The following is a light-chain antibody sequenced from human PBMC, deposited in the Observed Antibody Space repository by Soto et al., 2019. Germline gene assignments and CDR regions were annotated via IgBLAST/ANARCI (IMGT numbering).Light chain of an antibody. CDR2: AAS. J-gene: IGKJ2*01. CDR1: QSIRSY. V-gene: IGKV1-39*01. CDR3: QQSYSTPLYP. Sequence: DIQMTQSPSSLSASVGDRVTITCRASQSIRSYLNWYQQKPGKAPKLLIYAASTLQSGVPSRFSGSESGTDFTLTISSLQPEDFATYYCQQSYSTPLYPFGQGTKLAIK.